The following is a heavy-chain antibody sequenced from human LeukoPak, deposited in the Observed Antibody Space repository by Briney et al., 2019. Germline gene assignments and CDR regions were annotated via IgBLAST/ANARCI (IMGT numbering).Heavy chain of an antibody. CDR3: AKGKDVSTWYGNWFDP. J-gene: IGHJ5*02. CDR1: GFSFNTYA. CDR2: ISNYGSSE. V-gene: IGHV3-30*18. D-gene: IGHD6-13*01. Sequence: GSLRLSCAASGFSFNTYAMHWVRQAPGKELEWVAVISNYGSSENYADSVRGRFTISRDNSDNTLFLQINGLRPEDTAVYYCAKGKDVSTWYGNWFDPWGQGTLVTVSS.